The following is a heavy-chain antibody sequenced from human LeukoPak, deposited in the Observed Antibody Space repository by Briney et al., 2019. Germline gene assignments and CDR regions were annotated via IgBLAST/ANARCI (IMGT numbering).Heavy chain of an antibody. CDR2: ISVYNGNT. J-gene: IGHJ5*02. V-gene: IGHV1-18*01. D-gene: IGHD2-8*01. CDR1: GYTFTSYG. Sequence: GASVKVSCKASGYTFTSYGISWVRQAPGQGLEWMGWISVYNGNTNYAQKLQGRVTMTTDTSTSTAYMELRSLRSDDTAVYYCARGYCTNGVCYTGWFDPWGQGTLVTVSS. CDR3: ARGYCTNGVCYTGWFDP.